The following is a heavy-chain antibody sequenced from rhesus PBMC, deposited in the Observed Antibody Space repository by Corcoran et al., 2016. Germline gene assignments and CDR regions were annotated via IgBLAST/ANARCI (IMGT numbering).Heavy chain of an antibody. CDR3: ARRGRGGYFDY. Sequence: QLQLQESGPGLVKPSETLSVTCAVSGGSISSSYWSWIRQAPGTGLEWIGYIYGSGSSTNHNPSLKRRGTLAVDTSKNQRSLKLSAGTTADRAVYCWARRGRGGYFDYWGQGVLVTVSS. J-gene: IGHJ4*01. CDR2: IYGSGSST. CDR1: GGSISSSY. D-gene: IGHD5-42*01. V-gene: IGHV4-169*01.